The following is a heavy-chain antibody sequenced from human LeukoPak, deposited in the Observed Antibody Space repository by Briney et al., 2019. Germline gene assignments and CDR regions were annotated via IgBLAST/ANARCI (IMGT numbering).Heavy chain of an antibody. CDR1: GFTFRSFA. CDR3: AKARSLGVTAAINY. J-gene: IGHJ4*02. CDR2: VSDSDENT. V-gene: IGHV3-23*01. Sequence: GVSLRLSCAASGFTFRSFAMNWVRQAPGKGLEWVSSVSDSDENTYYADTVMGRFTISRDNSRNTLFLQMDTLRAEDTAVYYCAKARSLGVTAAINYWGQGTLVTVSS. D-gene: IGHD2-2*02.